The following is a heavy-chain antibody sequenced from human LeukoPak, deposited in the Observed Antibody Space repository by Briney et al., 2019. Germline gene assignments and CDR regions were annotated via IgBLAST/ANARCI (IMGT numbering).Heavy chain of an antibody. CDR2: IYYSGST. D-gene: IGHD3-16*02. V-gene: IGHV4-61*08. J-gene: IGHJ4*02. CDR3: ARSHDHLWGNYPDY. CDR1: GGSVSSGGFY. Sequence: SETLSLTCTVSGGSVSSGGFYWTWIRQPPGKGLEWIGYIYYSGSTNYIPSLRSRLTISVDTSKNQFSLKLSSVTAADTAMYYCARSHDHLWGNYPDYWGQGTLVTVSS.